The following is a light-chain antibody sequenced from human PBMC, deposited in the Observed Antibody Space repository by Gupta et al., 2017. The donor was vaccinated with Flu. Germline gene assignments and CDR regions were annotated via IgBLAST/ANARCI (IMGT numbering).Light chain of an antibody. J-gene: IGKJ1*01. V-gene: IGKV1-5*03. CDR3: QQYNSYPWT. CDR2: RAS. CDR1: QSISSW. Sequence: DIQMTQSPSTLSASVGDRVTITCRASQSISSWLAWYQQKPGKAPNLLIYRASYLEAGVPSRFSGSASGTEFTLTISSLQPEDFATYYCQQYNSYPWTFGQGTKVEIK.